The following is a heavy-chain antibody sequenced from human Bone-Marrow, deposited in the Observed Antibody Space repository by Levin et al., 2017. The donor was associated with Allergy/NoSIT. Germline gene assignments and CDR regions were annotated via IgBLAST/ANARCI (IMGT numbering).Heavy chain of an antibody. J-gene: IGHJ4*01. D-gene: IGHD1-14*01. CDR2: ISGSSAYT. V-gene: IGHV3-11*03. Sequence: GGSLRLSCVASGFTFGDYYMSWIRQAPGKGLEWISYISGSSAYTSYADSVKGRFTISRDNAKNSLFLQMDSLSAEDTAVYYCARLPTSMTATGTDIIDYWGHGTRVTVSS. CDR1: GFTFGDYY. CDR3: ARLPTSMTATGTDIIDY.